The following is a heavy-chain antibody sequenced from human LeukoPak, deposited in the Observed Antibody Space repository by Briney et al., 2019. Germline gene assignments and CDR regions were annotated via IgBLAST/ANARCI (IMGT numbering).Heavy chain of an antibody. CDR2: IDPSSTYI. V-gene: IGHV3-21*01. J-gene: IGHJ4*02. D-gene: IGHD4-17*01. Sequence: GGSLRLSCAASGFTFSSYAMNWVRQAPGKGLEWVSSIDPSSTYIYYADSVKGRFTISRDNAQNSLYLQMNSLRAEDTAVYYCTRGSYGDYEYWGQGTLVTVSS. CDR1: GFTFSSYA. CDR3: TRGSYGDYEY.